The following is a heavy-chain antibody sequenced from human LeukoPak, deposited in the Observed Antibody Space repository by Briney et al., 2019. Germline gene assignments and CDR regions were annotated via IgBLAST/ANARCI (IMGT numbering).Heavy chain of an antibody. CDR3: ARDRRMVAATPFDY. Sequence: ASVKVSCKASGYTFTGYYMHWVRQAPGQGSEGMGWINPNSGGTKYAQKFQGRVTMTTDTSISTAYMELSRLRSDDTAVYYCARDRRMVAATPFDYWGQGTLVTVSS. D-gene: IGHD2-15*01. CDR1: GYTFTGYY. V-gene: IGHV1-2*02. J-gene: IGHJ4*02. CDR2: INPNSGGT.